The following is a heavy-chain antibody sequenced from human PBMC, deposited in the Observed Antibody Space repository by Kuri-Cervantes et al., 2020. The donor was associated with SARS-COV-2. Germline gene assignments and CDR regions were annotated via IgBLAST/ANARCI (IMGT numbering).Heavy chain of an antibody. V-gene: IGHV3-21*01. D-gene: IGHD2-21*01. CDR2: ISSSSSYI. CDR1: GFTFSSYS. J-gene: IGHJ6*03. Sequence: GESLKISCAASGFTFSSYSMNWVRQAPGKGLEWASSISSSSSYIYYADSVKGRFTISKESGENSLYLHMNILRGDDTAVYYCARVAGEGPIYYYYMDVWGKGTTVTVSS. CDR3: ARVAGEGPIYYYYMDV.